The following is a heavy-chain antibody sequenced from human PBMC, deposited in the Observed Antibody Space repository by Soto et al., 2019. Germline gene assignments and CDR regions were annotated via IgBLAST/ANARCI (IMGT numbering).Heavy chain of an antibody. CDR2: INHSGST. CDR1: GGSFSGYY. Sequence: SETLCLTCAVYGGSFSGYYWSWIRQPPGKGLEWIGEINHSGSTNYNPSLKSRVTISVDTSKNQFSLKLSSVTAADTAVYYCARGGGDGYNFDYWGQGTLVTVSS. D-gene: IGHD5-12*01. V-gene: IGHV4-34*01. CDR3: ARGGGDGYNFDY. J-gene: IGHJ4*02.